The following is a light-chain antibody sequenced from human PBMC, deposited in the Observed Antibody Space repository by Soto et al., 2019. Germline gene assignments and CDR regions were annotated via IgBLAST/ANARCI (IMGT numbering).Light chain of an antibody. CDR3: QQYGLSPPFS. CDR1: QSLSSSY. CDR2: GAS. J-gene: IGKJ3*01. V-gene: IGKV3-20*01. Sequence: EIVLTQSPSALSLSPGERATLSCRASQSLSSSYLAWYQQKPGQSPRLLIYGASSRATGVPDRFSGSGSGTDFTLTISRLEPEDFAVYYCQQYGLSPPFSFGPGTKLHI.